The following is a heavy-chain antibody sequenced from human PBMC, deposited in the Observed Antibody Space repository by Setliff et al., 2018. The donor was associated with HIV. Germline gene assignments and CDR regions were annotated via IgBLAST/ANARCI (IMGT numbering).Heavy chain of an antibody. CDR3: AREHSTTWPYFDF. D-gene: IGHD6-13*01. CDR1: GYTFSDYD. Sequence: ASVKVSCKASGYTFSDYDVAWVRQAPGQGLEWMGWISGYSGHTSYAKKIQGRVTMTTDTSTSTAYMELRSLRSDDTAVYFCAREHSTTWPYFDFWGQGILVTVSS. CDR2: ISGYSGHT. J-gene: IGHJ4*02. V-gene: IGHV1-18*01.